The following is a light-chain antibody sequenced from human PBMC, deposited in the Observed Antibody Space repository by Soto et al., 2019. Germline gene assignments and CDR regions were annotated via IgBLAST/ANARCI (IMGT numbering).Light chain of an antibody. J-gene: IGLJ1*01. CDR1: GSDVGSYKY. CDR3: CSYAGSYTYV. Sequence: QSVLTQPASVSGSLGQSITISCTGTGSDVGSYKYVSWYQQHPGKAPKLMIYDVSKRPSGVPDRFSGSKSGNTASLTISGLQAEDEADYYCCSYAGSYTYVFGTGTKVTVL. V-gene: IGLV2-11*01. CDR2: DVS.